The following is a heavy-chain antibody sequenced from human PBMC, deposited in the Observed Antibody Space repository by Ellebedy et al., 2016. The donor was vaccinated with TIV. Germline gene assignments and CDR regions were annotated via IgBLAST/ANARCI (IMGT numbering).Heavy chain of an antibody. Sequence: MPSETLSLTCTVSGGSISSYYWSWIRQPPGKGLEWIGYIYYSGSTNYNPSLKSRVTISVDTSKNQFSLKLTSVTAADTAVYYCARIYSKYYGMDVWGQGTTVTVSS. CDR2: IYYSGST. V-gene: IGHV4-59*01. CDR1: GGSISSYY. D-gene: IGHD4-11*01. CDR3: ARIYSKYYGMDV. J-gene: IGHJ6*02.